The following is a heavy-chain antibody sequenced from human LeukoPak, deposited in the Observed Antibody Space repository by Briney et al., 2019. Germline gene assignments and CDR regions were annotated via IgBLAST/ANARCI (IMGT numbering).Heavy chain of an antibody. CDR2: IYPGDSDT. Sequence: GESLQISCKGSGYSFTSYWIGWVRQMPGKGLEWMGIIYPGDSDTRYSPSFQGRVTISADKSISTAYLQWSSLKASDTAMYYCARVISGSSSWPPGDAFDIWGQGTMVTVSS. D-gene: IGHD6-13*01. CDR1: GYSFTSYW. CDR3: ARVISGSSSWPPGDAFDI. J-gene: IGHJ3*02. V-gene: IGHV5-51*01.